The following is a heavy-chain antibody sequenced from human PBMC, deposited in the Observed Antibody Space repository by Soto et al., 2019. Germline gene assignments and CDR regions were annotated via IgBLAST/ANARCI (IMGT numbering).Heavy chain of an antibody. CDR3: ARDNAAAGTDYYYGMDV. V-gene: IGHV1-69*13. CDR2: IIPIFGTA. CDR1: GGTFSSYA. Sequence: SVKVSCKASGGTFSSYAISWVRQAPGQGLEWMGGIIPIFGTANYAQKFQGRVTITADESTSTAYMELSSLRSEDTAVYYCARDNAAAGTDYYYGMDVWGQGTTVTVS. J-gene: IGHJ6*02. D-gene: IGHD6-13*01.